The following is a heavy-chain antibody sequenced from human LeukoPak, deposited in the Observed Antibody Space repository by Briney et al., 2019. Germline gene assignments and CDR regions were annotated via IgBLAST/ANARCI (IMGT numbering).Heavy chain of an antibody. D-gene: IGHD5-24*01. Sequence: GGSLRLSCTASGFTFSSYWMNWVRQAPGKGRERVANIKQDGSEKYYVDSVKGRFTISRDNAKKSLYLQMNSLRAEDTAVYYCARETEMANLDYWGQGTLVTVSS. CDR3: ARETEMANLDY. V-gene: IGHV3-7*04. CDR1: GFTFSSYW. J-gene: IGHJ4*02. CDR2: IKQDGSEK.